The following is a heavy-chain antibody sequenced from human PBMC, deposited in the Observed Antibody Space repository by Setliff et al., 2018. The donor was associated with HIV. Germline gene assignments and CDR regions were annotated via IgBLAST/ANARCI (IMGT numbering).Heavy chain of an antibody. Sequence: PSETLSLICAVSGYSISSGYYWGWIRQPPGKGLEWIGSIYHSGSTYYNPSLKSRVTISVDTSKNQFSLNLSSVTAADTAVYYCARQFTVQWLVSTYGMDVWGQGTTVTVSS. D-gene: IGHD6-19*01. CDR2: IYHSGST. CDR3: ARQFTVQWLVSTYGMDV. J-gene: IGHJ6*02. CDR1: GYSISSGYY. V-gene: IGHV4-38-2*01.